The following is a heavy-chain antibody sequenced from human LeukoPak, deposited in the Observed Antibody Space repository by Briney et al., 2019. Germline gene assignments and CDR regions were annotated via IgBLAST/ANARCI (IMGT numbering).Heavy chain of an antibody. J-gene: IGHJ5*01. D-gene: IGHD3-10*01. Sequence: GGSLRLSCAACGFSFSRYWMNWVRQAPGKGLEWLANIKGDGNEKNYVDSVKGRFSISRDCARNSLYLQTDSLRAEDTAVYYCAKEGAYPIITYDSWGQGALVTVSS. V-gene: IGHV3-7*01. CDR1: GFSFSRYW. CDR2: IKGDGNEK. CDR3: AKEGAYPIITYDS.